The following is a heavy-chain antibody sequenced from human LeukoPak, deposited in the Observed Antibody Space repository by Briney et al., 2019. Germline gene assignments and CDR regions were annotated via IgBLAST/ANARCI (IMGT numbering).Heavy chain of an antibody. CDR2: IYYSGST. J-gene: IGHJ3*01. CDR3: ARSERIIMILGGAFDR. D-gene: IGHD3-22*01. V-gene: IGHV4-59*12. CDR1: GDSISSYY. Sequence: PSETLCPSSTVSGDSISSYYWCWIRQPPGKGLEWIGYIYYSGSTNYSPSLKSRVTISVDTSKNQFSLKLSSVTAADTAVYYCARSERIIMILGGAFDRRRQARVVIVSS.